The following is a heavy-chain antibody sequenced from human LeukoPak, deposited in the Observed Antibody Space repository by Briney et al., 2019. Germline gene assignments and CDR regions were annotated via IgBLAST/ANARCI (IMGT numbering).Heavy chain of an antibody. D-gene: IGHD5-18*01. CDR1: GFTFSDYY. J-gene: IGHJ5*02. CDR3: ARDHSPTWRAPLGP. Sequence: GGSLRLSCAASGFTFSDYYMSWIRQAPGKGLEWVSYISSSGSTIYYADSVKGRFTISRDNAKNSLYLQMNSLRAEDTAVYYCARDHSPTWRAPLGPWGQGTLVTVSS. CDR2: ISSSGSTI. V-gene: IGHV3-11*04.